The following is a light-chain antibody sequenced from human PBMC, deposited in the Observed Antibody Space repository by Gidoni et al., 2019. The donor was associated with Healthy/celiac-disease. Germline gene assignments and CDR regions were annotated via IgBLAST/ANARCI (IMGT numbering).Light chain of an antibody. CDR1: QSISSY. Sequence: DIQMNQLPSSLSASVGDRVTITCRASQSISSYLNWYQQKPGKAPKLLIYAASSLQSGVPSRFSGSGSGTDFTLTISSLQPEDFATYYCQQSYSTPPTFGQGTKVEIK. J-gene: IGKJ1*01. V-gene: IGKV1-39*01. CDR3: QQSYSTPPT. CDR2: AAS.